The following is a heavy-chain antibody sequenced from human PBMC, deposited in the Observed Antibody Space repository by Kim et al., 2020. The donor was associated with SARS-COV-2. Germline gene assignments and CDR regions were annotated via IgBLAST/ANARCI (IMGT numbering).Heavy chain of an antibody. J-gene: IGHJ5*02. CDR1: GYSFTSYW. Sequence: GESLKISCKGSGYSFTSYWIGWVRQMPGKGLEWMGIIYPGDSDTRYSPSFQGQVTISADKSISTAYLQWSSLKASDTAMYYCARTSTHYGSGSYYNPNNWFDPWGQGTLVTVSS. D-gene: IGHD3-10*01. CDR2: IYPGDSDT. V-gene: IGHV5-51*01. CDR3: ARTSTHYGSGSYYNPNNWFDP.